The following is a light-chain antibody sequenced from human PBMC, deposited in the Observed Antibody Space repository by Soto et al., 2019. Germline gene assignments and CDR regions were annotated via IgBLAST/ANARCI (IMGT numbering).Light chain of an antibody. CDR3: ISYTGSSTSYV. Sequence: QSVLTQPASVSGSPGQSITISCSGTRSDIGSYNYVAWYQQFPGKTPKILIYGVSNRPSGVSSRFSGSKSGNTASLTISGLQAEDEADYYCISYTGSSTSYVFGSGTKVIVL. J-gene: IGLJ1*01. V-gene: IGLV2-14*01. CDR2: GVS. CDR1: RSDIGSYNY.